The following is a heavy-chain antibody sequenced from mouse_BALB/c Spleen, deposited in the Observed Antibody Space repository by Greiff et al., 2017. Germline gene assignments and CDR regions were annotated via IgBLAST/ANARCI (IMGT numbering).Heavy chain of an antibody. CDR2: IWSGGST. Sequence: VQLKQSGPSLVQPSQSLSITCTVSGFSLTSYGVHWVRQSPGKGLEWLGVIWSGGSTDYNAAFMSRLSITKDNTKSQVFFKMNSLQANDTAISYSAEDAGNYGWAMDYWGQGTSGTVSS. CDR1: GFSLTSYG. J-gene: IGHJ4*01. V-gene: IGHV2-5-1*01. CDR3: AEDAGNYGWAMDY. D-gene: IGHD1-2*01.